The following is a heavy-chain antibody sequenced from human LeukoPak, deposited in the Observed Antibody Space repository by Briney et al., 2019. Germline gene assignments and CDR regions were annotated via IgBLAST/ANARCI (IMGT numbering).Heavy chain of an antibody. J-gene: IGHJ3*02. CDR3: ARDRAYYDFWSGYEDDAFDI. CDR1: GYTFTGYY. CDR2: INPNSGGT. V-gene: IGHV1-2*02. Sequence: ASVKVSCKASGYTFTGYYMHWVRQAPGQRLEWMGWINPNSGGTNYAQKFQGRVTMTRDTSISTAYMELSRLRSDDTAVYYCARDRAYYDFWSGYEDDAFDIWGQGTMVAVSS. D-gene: IGHD3-3*01.